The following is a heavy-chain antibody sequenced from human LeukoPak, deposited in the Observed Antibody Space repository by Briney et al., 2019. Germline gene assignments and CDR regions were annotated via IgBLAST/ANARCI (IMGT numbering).Heavy chain of an antibody. V-gene: IGHV1-2*06. D-gene: IGHD1-26*01. CDR3: VRDGSNYRHSLSGDDDY. CDR2: INPNSAGA. Sequence: ASVKVSCKASGYTFTGNYIHWVRQAPGQGLEWMGRINPNSAGANFAQKFQGRVTMTRDTSINTVYMELSNMRSDDTAVYYCVRDGSNYRHSLSGDDDYWGQGTLVTVSS. J-gene: IGHJ4*02. CDR1: GYTFTGNY.